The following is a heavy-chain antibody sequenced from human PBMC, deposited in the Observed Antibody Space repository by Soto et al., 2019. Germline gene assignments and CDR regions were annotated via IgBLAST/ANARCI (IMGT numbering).Heavy chain of an antibody. V-gene: IGHV5-51*01. CDR2: IYPGDSDI. CDR1: GNSFTSHW. Sequence: EVQLVQSGAEVKKPGESLKISCKASGNSFTSHWIGWVRQMPGKGLEWMGIIYPGDSDIRYSPSFEGQVTISADNSISTAYLQWSSLKASDTAMYYCARRPTYYDSNGYPTAHDAFNIWGQGTMVTVSS. CDR3: ARRPTYYDSNGYPTAHDAFNI. D-gene: IGHD3-22*01. J-gene: IGHJ3*02.